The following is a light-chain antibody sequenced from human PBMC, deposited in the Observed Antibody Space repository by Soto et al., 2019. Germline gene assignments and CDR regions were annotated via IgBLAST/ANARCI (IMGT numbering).Light chain of an antibody. CDR3: SSYTSSSTLV. CDR1: SSDVGGYNY. CDR2: EVI. J-gene: IGLJ2*01. Sequence: QSALTQPASVSGSPGQSITISCTRTSSDVGGYNYVSWYQQHPGKAPKLMIYEVINRPSGVSNRFSGSKSGNTASLTSSGLQAEDEADYYCSSYTSSSTLVFGGGTKVTVL. V-gene: IGLV2-14*01.